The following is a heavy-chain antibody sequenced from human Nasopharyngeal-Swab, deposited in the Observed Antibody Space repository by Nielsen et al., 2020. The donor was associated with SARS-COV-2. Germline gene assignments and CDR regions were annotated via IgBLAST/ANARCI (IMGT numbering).Heavy chain of an antibody. CDR1: GFTFSDYY. CDR2: ISSSSSYT. CDR3: AGRAGDGEGDY. J-gene: IGHJ4*02. Sequence: GESLKISCAASGFTFSDYYMSWIRQAPGKGLEWVSYISSSSSYTNYADSVKGRFTISRDNAKNSLYLQMNSLRAEDTAVYYCAGRAGDGEGDYWGQGTLVTVSS. D-gene: IGHD7-27*01. V-gene: IGHV3-11*06.